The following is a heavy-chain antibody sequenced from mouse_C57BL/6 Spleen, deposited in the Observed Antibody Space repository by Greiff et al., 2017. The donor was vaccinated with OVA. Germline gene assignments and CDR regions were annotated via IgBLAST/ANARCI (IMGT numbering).Heavy chain of an antibody. D-gene: IGHD2-3*01. CDR3: TRGDDGYYVY. CDR1: GYTFTDYE. V-gene: IGHV1-15*01. J-gene: IGHJ2*01. Sequence: VQLQQSGAELVRPGASVTLSCKASGYTFTDYEMHWVKQTPVHGLEWIGAIDPDTGGTAYNQKFKGTAILTADKSSSTAYMELRSLTSEDSAVYYCTRGDDGYYVYWGQGTTLTVSS. CDR2: IDPDTGGT.